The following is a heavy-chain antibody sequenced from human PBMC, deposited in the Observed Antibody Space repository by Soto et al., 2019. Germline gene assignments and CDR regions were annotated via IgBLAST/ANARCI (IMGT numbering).Heavy chain of an antibody. CDR2: ISAYNGNT. CDR1: GYTFTRYC. J-gene: IGHJ3*02. Sequence: ALLKRSWKTSGYTFTRYCIGCVGQTPGQGLEWMGWISAYNGNTNYAQKLQGRVTMTTDTSTSTAYMELRSLRSDDTAVYYCARGLLGEQDAFGICGEGIMVTV. V-gene: IGHV1-18*04. CDR3: ARGLLGEQDAFGI. D-gene: IGHD3-10*01.